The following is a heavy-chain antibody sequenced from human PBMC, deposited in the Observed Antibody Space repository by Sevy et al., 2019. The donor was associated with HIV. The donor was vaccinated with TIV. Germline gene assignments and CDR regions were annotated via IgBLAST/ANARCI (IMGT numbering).Heavy chain of an antibody. J-gene: IGHJ5*02. V-gene: IGHV4-39*01. CDR3: AGMEVGGYDLLTGRSTGWFDP. Sequence: SETLSLTCTVSGGSISSSNYYWGWIRQAPGKGLEWIGSIYDSGSPYYNPSLKSRVTISVDTSKNQFFLNLSSVTAPDTAVYYCAGMEVGGYDLLTGRSTGWFDPWGQGTLVTVSS. D-gene: IGHD3-9*01. CDR1: GGSISSSNYY. CDR2: IYDSGSP.